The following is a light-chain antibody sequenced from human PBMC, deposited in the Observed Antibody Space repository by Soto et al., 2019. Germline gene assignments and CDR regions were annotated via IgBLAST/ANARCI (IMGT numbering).Light chain of an antibody. Sequence: DIQMTQSPSSLSASVGDRVTITCRASQSISNYFAWYQQKPGRVHELLIYAASTLQSGVPSRFSGSGSGTDFTLTISSLYPEDGATYDCQRYNKSHQTCGQGIKVEIK. CDR3: QRYNKSHQT. CDR1: QSISNY. CDR2: AAS. V-gene: IGKV1-27*01. J-gene: IGKJ1*01.